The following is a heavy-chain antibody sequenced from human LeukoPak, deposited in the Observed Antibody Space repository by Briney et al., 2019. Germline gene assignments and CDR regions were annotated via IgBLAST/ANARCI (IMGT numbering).Heavy chain of an antibody. CDR1: GDSVSSNSAA. V-gene: IGHV6-1*01. D-gene: IGHD3-3*01. CDR3: ARGGIRFLEWLLRFDP. Sequence: SQTLSLTCAISGDSVSSNSAAWNWIRQSPSRGLEWLGRTYYRSKWYNDYAVSVKSRITINPDTSKNQFSLQLNSVTPEDTAVYYCARGGIRFLEWLLRFDPWGPGTLVTVSS. J-gene: IGHJ5*02. CDR2: TYYRSKWYN.